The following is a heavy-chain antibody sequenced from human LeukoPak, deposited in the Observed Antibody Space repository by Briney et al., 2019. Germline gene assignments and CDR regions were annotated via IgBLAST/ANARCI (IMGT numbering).Heavy chain of an antibody. CDR1: GFTFSGSA. V-gene: IGHV3-30*04. CDR3: AKDRCSNGIGCYYYYIDV. D-gene: IGHD2-8*01. J-gene: IGHJ6*03. CDR2: IQYDGSNE. Sequence: PGGSLRLSCAASGFTFSGSALHWVRQAPGKGLEWVAYIQYDGSNEQYADSVKGRFSISKDSSKNILYLQMNSLRAEDTAVYYCAKDRCSNGIGCYYYYIDVWGKGTTVTISS.